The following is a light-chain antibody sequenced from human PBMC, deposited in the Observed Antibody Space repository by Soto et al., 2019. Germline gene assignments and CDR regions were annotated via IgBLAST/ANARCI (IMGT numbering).Light chain of an antibody. CDR3: QQRSNWPPVWT. V-gene: IGKV3-11*01. CDR1: QSVSSY. Sequence: EIVLTQSPATLSLSPGERATLSCRASQSVSSYLAWYQQKPGQAPRLLIYDASNRATGIPARFSGSGSGTDFNLTISSLEPEDFAVYYGQQRSNWPPVWTFGQGTKVEIK. J-gene: IGKJ1*01. CDR2: DAS.